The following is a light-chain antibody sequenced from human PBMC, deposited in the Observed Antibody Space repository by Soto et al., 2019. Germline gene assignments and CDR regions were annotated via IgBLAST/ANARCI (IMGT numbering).Light chain of an antibody. CDR1: QSVSSN. CDR2: GAS. Sequence: EIGMTQSPATLSVSPGERATLSCRASQSVSSNLAWYQQKPGQAPRLVIYGASTRATGIPARLSGSGSGTEFTLTISSLQSEDFAVYYCQQYNNWPPFTFGQGTRLEIK. V-gene: IGKV3-15*01. J-gene: IGKJ5*01. CDR3: QQYNNWPPFT.